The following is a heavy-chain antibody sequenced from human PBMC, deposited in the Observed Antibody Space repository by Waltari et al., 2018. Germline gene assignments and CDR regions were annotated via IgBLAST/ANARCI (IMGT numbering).Heavy chain of an antibody. V-gene: IGHV1-46*01. CDR1: GYTFTAYS. D-gene: IGHD3-10*01. CDR2: INPSGGGT. J-gene: IGHJ4*02. CDR3: ARAGTTLIWGVAE. Sequence: QVQLVQSGAEVKRPGASVKVSCKASGYTFTAYSMHWGRQAPGQGLEWMGIINPSGGGTTYTQKFQDRVTMTRDTSTNTVYMELSSLRSEDTAVYYCARAGTTLIWGVAEWGQGTLVTVSS.